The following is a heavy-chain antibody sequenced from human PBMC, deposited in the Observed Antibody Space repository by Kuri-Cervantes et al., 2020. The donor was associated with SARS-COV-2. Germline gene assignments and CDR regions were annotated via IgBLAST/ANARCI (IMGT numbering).Heavy chain of an antibody. Sequence: ASVKVSCKASGYTFTSYGISWVRQAPGQGLEWMGWISAYNGNTNYAQKLQGRVTMTTDTSTSTAYMELRSLRSDDTAVYYCARYGIDIVVGNDAFDIWGQGTMVTVSS. J-gene: IGHJ3*02. CDR1: GYTFTSYG. V-gene: IGHV1-18*01. D-gene: IGHD2-2*01. CDR3: ARYGIDIVVGNDAFDI. CDR2: ISAYNGNT.